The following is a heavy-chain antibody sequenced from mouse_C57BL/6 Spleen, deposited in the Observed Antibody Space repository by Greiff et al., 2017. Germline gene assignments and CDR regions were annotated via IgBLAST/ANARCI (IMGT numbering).Heavy chain of an antibody. CDR1: GFNIKDDY. D-gene: IGHD1-1*01. Sequence: EVKLVESGAELVRPGASVKLSCTASGFNIKDDYMHWVKQRPEQGLEWIGWIDPENGDTEYASKLQGKATITSDTSSNTAYLQLSSLTSEDTAVYYCTTEEVIITTVVGGAMDYWGQGTSVTVSS. CDR3: TTEEVIITTVVGGAMDY. CDR2: IDPENGDT. V-gene: IGHV14-4*01. J-gene: IGHJ4*01.